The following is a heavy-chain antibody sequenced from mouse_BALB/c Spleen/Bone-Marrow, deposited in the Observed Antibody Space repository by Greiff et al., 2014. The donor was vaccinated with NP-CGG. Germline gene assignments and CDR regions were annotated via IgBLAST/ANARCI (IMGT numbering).Heavy chain of an antibody. J-gene: IGHJ4*01. CDR2: INPNNDGT. V-gene: IGHV1S81*02. CDR3: VRAAYDPYAMDY. CDR1: GYTFTSYY. Sequence: VQLQQSGAELVKPGASVKLSCKASGYTFTSYYMYWVKQRPGQGLEWIGEINPNNDGTNFNEKFKSKATLTVDKSSSTAYMQLSSLTSEDSAVYYCVRAAYDPYAMDYWGQGTSVTVSS. D-gene: IGHD2-3*01.